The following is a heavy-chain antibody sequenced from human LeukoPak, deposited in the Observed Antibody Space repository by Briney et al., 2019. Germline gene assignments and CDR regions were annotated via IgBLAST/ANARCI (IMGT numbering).Heavy chain of an antibody. D-gene: IGHD5-18*01. CDR3: AREEQLWNYGMDV. J-gene: IGHJ6*02. CDR1: GFTFSSYG. V-gene: IGHV3-33*01. CDR2: TWYDGSNK. Sequence: GGSLRLSCAASGFTFSSYGMHWVRQAPGKGLEWVAVTWYDGSNKYYTDSVKGRFTISRDNSKNTLYLQMNSLRAEDTAVYYCAREEQLWNYGMDVWGQGTTVTVSS.